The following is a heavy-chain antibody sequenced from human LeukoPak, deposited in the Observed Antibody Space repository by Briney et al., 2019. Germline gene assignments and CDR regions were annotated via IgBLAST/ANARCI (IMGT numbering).Heavy chain of an antibody. CDR2: IKQDGTEK. J-gene: IGHJ6*03. CDR3: ARGTSITIFGVAPDYYYYMDV. Sequence: PGGSLRLSCAASGFTFSSYWMSWVRQAPGKGLEWVANIKQDGTEKYYVDSVKGRFTISRHNAKNSLYLQMNSLRAEDTAVYYCARGTSITIFGVAPDYYYYMDVWGKGTTVTVPS. V-gene: IGHV3-7*01. D-gene: IGHD3-3*01. CDR1: GFTFSSYW.